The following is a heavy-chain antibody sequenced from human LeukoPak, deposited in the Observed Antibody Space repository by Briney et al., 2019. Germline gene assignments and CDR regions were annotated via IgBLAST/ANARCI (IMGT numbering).Heavy chain of an antibody. CDR3: ARDSAMAYYEESWFDP. D-gene: IGHD5-18*01. CDR2: ISAYNGNT. Sequence: GASVKVSCKASGYTFTSNGISWVRQAPGQGLECMGWISAYNGNTNYAQKFQGRVTMTTDTSTSTAYMELRSLRSDDTAVCYCARDSAMAYYEESWFDPWGQGTLVIVSS. J-gene: IGHJ5*02. V-gene: IGHV1-18*01. CDR1: GYTFTSNG.